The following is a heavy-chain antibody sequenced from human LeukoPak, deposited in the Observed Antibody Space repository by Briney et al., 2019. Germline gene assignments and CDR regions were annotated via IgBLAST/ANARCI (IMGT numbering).Heavy chain of an antibody. V-gene: IGHV1-18*01. J-gene: IGHJ6*03. CDR1: GYTFTSYG. Sequence: ATVKVSCKASGYTFTSYGISWVRQAPGQGLEWMGWISAYNGNTNYAQKLQGRVTMTTDTSTSTAYMALRSLRSDDTAVYYCALLHKENYYYYYMDVWGKGTTVTISS. CDR3: ALLHKENYYYYYMDV. CDR2: ISAYNGNT. D-gene: IGHD1-26*01.